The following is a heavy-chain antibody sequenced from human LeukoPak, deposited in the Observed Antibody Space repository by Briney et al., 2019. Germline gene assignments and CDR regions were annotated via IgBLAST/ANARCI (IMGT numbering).Heavy chain of an antibody. Sequence: GGSLRLSCAASGFTFSNAWMSWVRQAPGKGLEWVGRIKSKTDGGTTDYAAPVKGRFTISRDDSKNTLYLQMNSLKTEDTAVYYCTIEWIYCSSTSCPVGLFDYWGQGTLVTVSS. CDR2: IKSKTDGGTT. CDR3: TIEWIYCSSTSCPVGLFDY. D-gene: IGHD2-2*01. J-gene: IGHJ4*02. CDR1: GFTFSNAW. V-gene: IGHV3-15*01.